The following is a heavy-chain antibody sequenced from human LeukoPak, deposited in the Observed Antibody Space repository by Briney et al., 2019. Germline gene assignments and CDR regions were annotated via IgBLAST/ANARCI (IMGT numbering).Heavy chain of an antibody. CDR2: ISSSGGST. Sequence: GGSLRLSCAASGVTFSSYAMRWVRQPPGKGLEWVSAISSSGGSTYYADPGQRRFTISRHHSQNTLYLQMNSQRAESTAEDYCAQGPGWRLGTLSSRFYFDYWGQGTLVTVSS. CDR1: GVTFSSYA. CDR3: AQGPGWRLGTLSSRFYFDY. V-gene: IGHV3-23*01. J-gene: IGHJ4*02. D-gene: IGHD7-27*01.